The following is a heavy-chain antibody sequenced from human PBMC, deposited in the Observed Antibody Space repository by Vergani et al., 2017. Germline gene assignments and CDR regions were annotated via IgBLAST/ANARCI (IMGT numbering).Heavy chain of an antibody. D-gene: IGHD3-22*01. CDR1: GYSISSGYY. CDR3: ARGLNYYDSSGYLHWYFDL. Sequence: QVQLQESGPGLVKPSETLSLTCTVSGYSISSGYYWGWIRQPPGKGLEWIGSIYHSGSTYYNPSLKSRVTISVDTSKNQFSLKLSSVTAADTAVYYCARGLNYYDSSGYLHWYFDLWGRGTLVTVSS. V-gene: IGHV4-38-2*02. J-gene: IGHJ2*01. CDR2: IYHSGST.